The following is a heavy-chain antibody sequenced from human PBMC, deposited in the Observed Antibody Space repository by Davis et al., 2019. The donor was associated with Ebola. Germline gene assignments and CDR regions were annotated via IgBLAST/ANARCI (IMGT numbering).Heavy chain of an antibody. D-gene: IGHD1-26*01. CDR3: ARRRYSGLYHGFDV. CDR2: IDPSDSYT. V-gene: IGHV5-10-1*04. CDR1: GYSFTSYW. J-gene: IGHJ4*02. Sequence: GESLKISCKGSGYSFTSYWISWVRQMPGKGLEWMGRIDPSDSYTNYSPSFQGQVTISVDKSITTAHLQWSSLKASDTAMYYCARRRYSGLYHGFDVWGQGTLVTVSS.